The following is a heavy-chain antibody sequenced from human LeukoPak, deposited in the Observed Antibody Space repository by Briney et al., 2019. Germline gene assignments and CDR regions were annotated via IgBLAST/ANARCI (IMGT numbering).Heavy chain of an antibody. D-gene: IGHD2-2*01. CDR2: IYHSGST. J-gene: IGHJ4*02. CDR3: ARGYCSSTSCYGFDY. V-gene: IGHV4-30-2*01. CDR1: GGSISSGGYS. Sequence: PSQTLSLTCAVSGGSISSGGYSWSWIQQPPGKGLEWIGYIYHSGSTYYNPSLKSRVTISVDRSKNQFSLKLSSVTAADTAVYYCARGYCSSTSCYGFDYWGQGTLVTVSS.